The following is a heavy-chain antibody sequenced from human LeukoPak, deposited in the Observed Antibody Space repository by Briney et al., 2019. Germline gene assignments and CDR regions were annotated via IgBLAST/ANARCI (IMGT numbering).Heavy chain of an antibody. CDR1: GGSFSGYY. Sequence: SETLSLTRAVYGGSFSGYYWSWIRQPPGKGLEWIGEINHSGSTNYNPSLKSRVTISVDTSKNQFSLKLSSVTAADTAVYYCASYYDSSGYRDYWGQGTLVTVSS. V-gene: IGHV4-34*01. CDR2: INHSGST. D-gene: IGHD3-22*01. J-gene: IGHJ4*02. CDR3: ASYYDSSGYRDY.